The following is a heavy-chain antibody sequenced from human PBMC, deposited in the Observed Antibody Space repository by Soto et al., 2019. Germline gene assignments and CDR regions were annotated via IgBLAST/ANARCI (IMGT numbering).Heavy chain of an antibody. V-gene: IGHV4-34*01. CDR3: ARETYYDILTGYYFDAFDI. J-gene: IGHJ3*02. D-gene: IGHD3-9*01. CDR2: INHSGST. Sequence: QVQLQQWGAGLLKPSETLSLTCAVYGGSFSGYYWSWIRQPPVKGLAWIGEINHSGSTNYNPSLKSRFTISGDTSKNQFSLKLSSVTAADTAVYYCARETYYDILTGYYFDAFDIWGQGTMVTVSS. CDR1: GGSFSGYY.